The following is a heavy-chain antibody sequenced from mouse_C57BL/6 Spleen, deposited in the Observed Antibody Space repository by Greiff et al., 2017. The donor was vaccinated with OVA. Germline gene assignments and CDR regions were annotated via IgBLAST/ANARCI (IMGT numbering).Heavy chain of an antibody. D-gene: IGHD2-3*01. V-gene: IGHV8-12*01. CDR3: ARRAGYDYWYFDV. CDR2: IYWDDDK. Sequence: QVTLKESGPGILQSSQTLSLTCSFSGFSLSTSGMGVSWIRQPSGKGLEWLAHIYWDDDKRYNPSLKSRLTISKDTSRNQVFLKITSVDTADTATYYCARRAGYDYWYFDVWGTGTTVTVSS. J-gene: IGHJ1*03. CDR1: GFSLSTSGMG.